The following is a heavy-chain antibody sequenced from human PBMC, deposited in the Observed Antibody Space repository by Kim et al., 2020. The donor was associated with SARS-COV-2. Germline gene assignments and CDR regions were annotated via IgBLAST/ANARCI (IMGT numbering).Heavy chain of an antibody. J-gene: IGHJ3*02. CDR3: ARALRGSFDI. Sequence: STYYNPSLKSRVTISVDRSKNQFSLKLSSVTAADTAVYYCARALRGSFDIWGQGTMVTVSS. CDR2: ST. V-gene: IGHV4-30-2*01.